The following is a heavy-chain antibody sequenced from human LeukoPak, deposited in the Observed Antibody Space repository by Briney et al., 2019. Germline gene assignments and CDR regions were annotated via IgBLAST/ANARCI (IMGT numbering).Heavy chain of an antibody. Sequence: PSETLSLTCNVSGGSISSSSYYWGWIRQPPGTGLEWIGSMYYGGSTYYNPSLKSRVTISVDTSKNQFSLKLSSVTAADTAVYYCARRGPSGRSLDYWGQGTLVTVSS. CDR2: MYYGGST. CDR1: GGSISSSSYY. V-gene: IGHV4-39*01. J-gene: IGHJ4*02. CDR3: ARRGPSGRSLDY. D-gene: IGHD1-26*01.